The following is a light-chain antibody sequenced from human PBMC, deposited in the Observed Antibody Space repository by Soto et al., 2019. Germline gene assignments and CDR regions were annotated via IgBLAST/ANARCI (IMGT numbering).Light chain of an antibody. CDR1: QGVTSY. CDR2: DAS. V-gene: IGKV3-11*01. CDR3: QLRSSLLIT. Sequence: VLTKYKATLSLSPGERATLSCRASQGVTSYLAWYPQRPGQAPRLLINDASRRANGIPDRFSGRGSGADFTLTISSLEPEDFAVYYCQLRSSLLITFCQGRLLEV. J-gene: IGKJ5*01.